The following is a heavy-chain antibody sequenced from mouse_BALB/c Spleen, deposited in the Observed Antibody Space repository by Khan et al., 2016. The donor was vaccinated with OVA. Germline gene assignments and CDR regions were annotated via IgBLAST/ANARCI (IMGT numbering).Heavy chain of an antibody. CDR1: GYTFTSYN. CDR2: LYPGDGDT. D-gene: IGHD2-4*01. Sequence: QIQLVQSGPELVKPGAFVKISCKASGYTFTSYNINWVKQRPGQGLEWIGWLYPGDGDTKYNETFKGKATLTADQSSTTAYMQLSSLTSENSAVYFWAREGLRGVGLDYWGQGTSVTVSS. V-gene: IGHV1S56*01. J-gene: IGHJ4*01. CDR3: AREGLRGVGLDY.